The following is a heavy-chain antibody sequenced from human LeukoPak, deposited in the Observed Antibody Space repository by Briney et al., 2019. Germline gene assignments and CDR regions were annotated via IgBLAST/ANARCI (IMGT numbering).Heavy chain of an antibody. CDR1: GFTFSNYA. D-gene: IGHD6-19*01. CDR3: AKDPVVFHGGSGWHYFDY. Sequence: GGSLRLSCAASGFTFSNYAMSWVRQTPGKGLEWVSTISGSGVSTYYGDSVYADSVKGRFTISRDDSKNTLHLQMNSLRAEDTAIYYCAKDPVVFHGGSGWHYFDYWGQGTLVTVSS. J-gene: IGHJ4*02. V-gene: IGHV3-23*01. CDR2: ISGSGVST.